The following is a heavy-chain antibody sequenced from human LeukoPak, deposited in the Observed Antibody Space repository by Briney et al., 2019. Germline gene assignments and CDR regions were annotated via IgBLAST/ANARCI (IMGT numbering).Heavy chain of an antibody. CDR3: ARSSEIAARPFDY. V-gene: IGHV1-2*06. D-gene: IGHD6-6*01. J-gene: IGHJ4*02. Sequence: ASVKVSCKASGYTFTGYYMHLVRQAPGQGLEWMGRINPNSGGTNYAQKFQGRVTMTRDTSISTAYMELSRLRSDDTAVYYCARSSEIAARPFDYWGQGTLVTVSS. CDR1: GYTFTGYY. CDR2: INPNSGGT.